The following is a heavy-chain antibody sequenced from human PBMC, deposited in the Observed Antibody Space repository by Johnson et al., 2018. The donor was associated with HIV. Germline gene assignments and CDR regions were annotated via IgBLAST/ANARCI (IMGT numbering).Heavy chain of an antibody. V-gene: IGHV3-11*04. J-gene: IGHJ3*02. CDR2: ISSSGSTI. D-gene: IGHD6-13*01. Sequence: QVQLVESGGGLVKPGGSLRLSCAASGFTFSDYYMSWIRQAPGKGLEWVSYISSSGSTIYYADSVKGRFTISRDNAKHTLYLQMNNVRAEDTAVYYCAKDWAYSSSWYDEGLAFDIWGQGTMVTVSS. CDR3: AKDWAYSSSWYDEGLAFDI. CDR1: GFTFSDYY.